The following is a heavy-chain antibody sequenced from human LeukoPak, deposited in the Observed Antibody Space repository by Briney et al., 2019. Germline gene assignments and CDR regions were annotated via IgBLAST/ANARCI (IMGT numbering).Heavy chain of an antibody. CDR2: IYTSGST. CDR1: GGSISSSSYY. CDR3: ARGGVEMAIFYFDY. Sequence: SETLSLTCTVSGGSISSSSYYWSWIRQPAGKGLEWIGRIYTSGSTNYNPSLKSRVTISVDPSKNQFSLKLSSVTAADTAVYYCARGGVEMAIFYFDYWGQGTLVTVSS. J-gene: IGHJ4*02. D-gene: IGHD5-24*01. V-gene: IGHV4-61*02.